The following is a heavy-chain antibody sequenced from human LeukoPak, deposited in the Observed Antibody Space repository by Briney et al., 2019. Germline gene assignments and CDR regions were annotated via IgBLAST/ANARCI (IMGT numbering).Heavy chain of an antibody. V-gene: IGHV4-4*07. J-gene: IGHJ6*02. CDR3: ARDSYSSVWYGYYYGMDV. CDR2: IYNSGST. Sequence: PSETLSLTCTVSGDSISSYYWSWIRQPAGQGLEWIGRIYNSGSTNYNPSLKSRVTMSVDTSKNQFSLTLSSVTAADTAVYYCARDSYSSVWYGYYYGMDVWGQGTTVTVSS. CDR1: GDSISSYY. D-gene: IGHD6-19*01.